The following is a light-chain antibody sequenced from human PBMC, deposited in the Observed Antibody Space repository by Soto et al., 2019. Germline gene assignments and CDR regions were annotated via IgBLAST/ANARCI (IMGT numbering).Light chain of an antibody. J-gene: IGKJ4*01. Sequence: DLQMTQSPSSLSASVGDRVTITCQASQDITNYLNWYQQKPGKTPKVLIYDASTLEIGVPSRFSGSGSGTDVTFTISSLQPEDIGTYYCQQYDNLPLTFGGGTKVEIK. CDR3: QQYDNLPLT. CDR1: QDITNY. CDR2: DAS. V-gene: IGKV1-33*01.